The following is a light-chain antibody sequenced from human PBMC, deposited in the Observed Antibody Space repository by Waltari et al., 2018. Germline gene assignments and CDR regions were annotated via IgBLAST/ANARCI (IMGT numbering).Light chain of an antibody. CDR3: QQSYSTGYT. V-gene: IGKV1-39*01. J-gene: IGKJ2*01. Sequence: DIQMPQSLSSLSASVGDSVTITCRASQSISSYLNWYQQKPGKAPTRLIYAASSLQSGVPSRFSGSGSGTDFTLTISSLQPEDFATYYCQQSYSTGYTFGQGTKLEIK. CDR2: AAS. CDR1: QSISSY.